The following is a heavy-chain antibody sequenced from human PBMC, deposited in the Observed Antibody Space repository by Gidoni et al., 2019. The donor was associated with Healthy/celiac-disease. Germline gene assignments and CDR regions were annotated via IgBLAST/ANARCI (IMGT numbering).Heavy chain of an antibody. V-gene: IGHV4-4*07. J-gene: IGHJ4*02. Sequence: QVQLQESGPGLVKPSETLSLTCTLSGSSISSYYWSWIRQPAGKGLEWIGRIYTSGSTNYHPSLKSRVTMSVDTSKNQFSLKLSYVTAADTAVYYCARDDYGSGSRFDYWGQGTLVTVSS. CDR3: ARDDYGSGSRFDY. D-gene: IGHD3-10*01. CDR1: GSSISSYY. CDR2: IYTSGST.